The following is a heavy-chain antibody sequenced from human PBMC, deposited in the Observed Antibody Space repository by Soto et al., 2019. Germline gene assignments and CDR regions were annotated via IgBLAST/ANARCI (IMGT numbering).Heavy chain of an antibody. CDR1: GGSISSYY. Sequence: SETLSLTCTVSGGSISSYYWSWIRQPPGKGLEWIGYIYYSGSTNYNPSLKSRVTISVDTSKNQFSLKLSSVTAADTAVYYCARGSQDFWSGSASWFDPWGRGTLVTVSS. CDR2: IYYSGST. J-gene: IGHJ5*02. D-gene: IGHD3-3*01. CDR3: ARGSQDFWSGSASWFDP. V-gene: IGHV4-59*01.